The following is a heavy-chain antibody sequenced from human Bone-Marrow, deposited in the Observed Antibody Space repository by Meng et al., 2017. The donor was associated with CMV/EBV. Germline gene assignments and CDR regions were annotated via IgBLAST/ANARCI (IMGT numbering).Heavy chain of an antibody. D-gene: IGHD3-3*01. V-gene: IGHV4-39*07. CDR3: ARGLYDFWSGQYGMDV. J-gene: IGHJ6*02. CDR2: LHYSETI. CDR1: GGSISTSNYY. Sequence: GSLRLSCSVSGGSISTSNYYWGWIRRSPGRGLEWIASLHYSETIYYSPSLKSRVTLSLDTSKNQFSLKLSSVTAADTAVYYCARGLYDFWSGQYGMDVWGQGTTVTVSS.